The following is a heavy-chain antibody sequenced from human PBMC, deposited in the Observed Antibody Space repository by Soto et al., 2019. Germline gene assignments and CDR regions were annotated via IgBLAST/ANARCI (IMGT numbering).Heavy chain of an antibody. Sequence: EVQVLESGGGLVQPGGSLRLSCAASGFTFSRYGMNWVRQAPGKGLEWVSGVRSDGDTTYNADSVKGRFTGSRDNFKNTVDLQMNSLRVEDKAVYYCAKGKGVGATPDGANCWGQGTLVTVSS. CDR3: AKGKGVGATPDGANC. CDR1: GFTFSRYG. V-gene: IGHV3-23*01. CDR2: VRSDGDTT. D-gene: IGHD1-26*01. J-gene: IGHJ4*02.